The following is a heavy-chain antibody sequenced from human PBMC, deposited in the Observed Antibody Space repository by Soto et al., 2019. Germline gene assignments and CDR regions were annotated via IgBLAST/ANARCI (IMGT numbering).Heavy chain of an antibody. CDR2: INPKSGGT. D-gene: IGHD1-26*01. V-gene: IGHV1-2*02. CDR3: ARDLAKGGGSAGFDY. J-gene: IGHJ4*02. CDR1: GYPFTGYY. Sequence: QVQLVQSGAEVKKPGASVNVSCKASGYPFTGYYMHWVRQAPGQGLEWMGWINPKSGGTMYPQKFQGRVTMTWDTSISTAYMALTRLRSDDTAVYYCARDLAKGGGSAGFDYWGQGTLVTVSS.